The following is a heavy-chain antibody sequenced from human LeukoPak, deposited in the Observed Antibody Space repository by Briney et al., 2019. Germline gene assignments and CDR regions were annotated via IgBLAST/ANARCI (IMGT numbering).Heavy chain of an antibody. Sequence: SVKVSCKASGGTFSSYAISWVRQAPGQGLEWMGRIIPILGIANYAQKFQGRVTITADKSTSTAYMELSSLRSDDTAVYYCARMSQYDSSGYYYLTHFDYWGQGTLVTVSS. CDR3: ARMSQYDSSGYYYLTHFDY. CDR2: IIPILGIA. J-gene: IGHJ4*02. D-gene: IGHD3-22*01. V-gene: IGHV1-69*04. CDR1: GGTFSSYA.